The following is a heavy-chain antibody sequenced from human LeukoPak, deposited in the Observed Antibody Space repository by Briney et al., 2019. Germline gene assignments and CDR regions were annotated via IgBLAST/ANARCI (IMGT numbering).Heavy chain of an antibody. V-gene: IGHV5-51*01. CDR3: ATRQVAERFLEWPDAFDI. Sequence: GESLKISCKGSGYSFTSYWIGWVRQMPGKGLEWMGIIYPGDSDTRYSPSFQGQVTISADKSISTAYLQWSSLKASDTAMYYCATRQVAERFLEWPDAFDIWGQGTMVTVSS. CDR2: IYPGDSDT. D-gene: IGHD3-3*01. CDR1: GYSFTSYW. J-gene: IGHJ3*02.